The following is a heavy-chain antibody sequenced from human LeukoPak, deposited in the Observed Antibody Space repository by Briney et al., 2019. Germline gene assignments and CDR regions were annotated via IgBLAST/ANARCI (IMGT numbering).Heavy chain of an antibody. CDR1: GYSFSNYW. J-gene: IGHJ4*02. Sequence: GESLKISCKGSGYSFSNYWIAWVRQMPGKGLEWMGIIYPGESDTKYSPSFQGQVTISADKSISTAYLQWGSLKASDTAMYYCARTHSNYMIDYWGQGTLVTVSS. CDR3: ARTHSNYMIDY. V-gene: IGHV5-51*01. CDR2: IYPGESDT. D-gene: IGHD4-11*01.